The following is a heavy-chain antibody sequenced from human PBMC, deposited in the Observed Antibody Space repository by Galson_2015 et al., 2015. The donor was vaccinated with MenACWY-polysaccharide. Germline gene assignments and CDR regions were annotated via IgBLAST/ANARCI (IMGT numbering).Heavy chain of an antibody. V-gene: IGHV6-1*01. CDR1: GDSVSSDSAA. CDR3: AREPKQLPAPYSYYFLMDV. Sequence: CAISGDSVSSDSAAWIWIREPPSRGLEGLGRTSYRSKWNNDYAESVKSRITITPDTSNNQVSLQLLSVNPEDTGVYFCAREPKQLPAPYSYYFLMDVWGKGTAVTVSS. CDR2: TSYRSKWNN. J-gene: IGHJ6*03. D-gene: IGHD2-2*01.